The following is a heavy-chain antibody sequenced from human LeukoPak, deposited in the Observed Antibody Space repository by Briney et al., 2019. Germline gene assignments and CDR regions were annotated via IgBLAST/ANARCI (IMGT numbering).Heavy chain of an antibody. D-gene: IGHD1-26*01. Sequence: PSETLSLTCTVSGGSISSYYWSWIRQPPGKGLEWIGYIYYSGSTNYNPSLESRVTMSVDTSKNQFSLKLSSVTAADTAVYYCARHYSGSYYLWGQGTLVTVSS. CDR1: GGSISSYY. V-gene: IGHV4-59*08. CDR3: ARHYSGSYYL. J-gene: IGHJ5*02. CDR2: IYYSGST.